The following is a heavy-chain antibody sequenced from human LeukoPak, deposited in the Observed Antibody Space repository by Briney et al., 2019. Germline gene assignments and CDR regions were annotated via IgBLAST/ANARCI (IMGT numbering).Heavy chain of an antibody. CDR3: ASWVWPAPRDY. D-gene: IGHD6-13*01. V-gene: IGHV3-23*01. CDR2: ISGSGGST. CDR1: GFTFSSYA. Sequence: GGSLRLSCAASGFTFSSYAMSWVRQAPGKGLEWVPAISGSGGSTYYADSVKGRFTISRDNSKNTLYLQMNSLRAEDTAVYYCASWVWPAPRDYWGQGTLVTVSS. J-gene: IGHJ4*02.